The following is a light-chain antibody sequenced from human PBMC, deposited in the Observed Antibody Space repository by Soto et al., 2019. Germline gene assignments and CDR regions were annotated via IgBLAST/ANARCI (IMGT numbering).Light chain of an antibody. CDR2: GAS. CDR1: QSITSS. Sequence: EIVLTQSPGILSLSPGERASLSCGASQSITSSFLAWYQQKPGQAPRLLIYGASSRATGIPDRFSGSVSGTEFTLTISSLQSEDFAVYYCQQYNEWPPFTFGQGTRLEIK. CDR3: QQYNEWPPFT. J-gene: IGKJ5*01. V-gene: IGKV3D-15*01.